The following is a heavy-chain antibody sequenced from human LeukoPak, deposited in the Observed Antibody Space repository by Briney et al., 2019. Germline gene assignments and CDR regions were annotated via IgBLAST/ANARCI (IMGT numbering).Heavy chain of an antibody. V-gene: IGHV3-21*05. CDR2: ISSTSSYM. Sequence: GGSLRLSCAASGFTFSSYEMNWVRQAPGKGLEWVSYISSTSSYMYYADSMKGRFTISRDNAKNSLYLQMNSLRAEDTAVYYCARGYCSDASCSIYSYYYTDVWGKGTSVTVSS. CDR3: ARGYCSDASCSIYSYYYTDV. D-gene: IGHD2-15*01. CDR1: GFTFSSYE. J-gene: IGHJ6*03.